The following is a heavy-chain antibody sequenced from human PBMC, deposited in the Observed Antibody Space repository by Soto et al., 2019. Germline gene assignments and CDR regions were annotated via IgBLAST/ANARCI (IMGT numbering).Heavy chain of an antibody. J-gene: IGHJ4*02. Sequence: EVQLVESGGGLVQPGGSLGVSCAASGFTFTSYWMSWVRQAPGKGLEGVANIKEDGSAKYYLDSVKGRFTISRDNAKNSLYLQMSSLRAEDTAVYYCAREDFYRFDYWGQGNLVTVSS. CDR2: IKEDGSAK. CDR1: GFTFTSYW. V-gene: IGHV3-7*01. CDR3: AREDFYRFDY.